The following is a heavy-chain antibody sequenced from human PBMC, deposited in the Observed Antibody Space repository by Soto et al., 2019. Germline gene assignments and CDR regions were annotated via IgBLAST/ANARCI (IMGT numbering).Heavy chain of an antibody. CDR1: GFAFSTFA. Sequence: LRLSCAASGFAFSTFAMTWVRQAPGKGLEWVAAISVSGNNAYYADSVKGRFTISRDNSQNSVFLQMSSLRADDTAVYYCARDQLRPGILYSLGVLLPEYGLWGQGTLVTVS. CDR2: ISVSGNNA. D-gene: IGHD3-22*01. V-gene: IGHV3-23*01. J-gene: IGHJ4*02. CDR3: ARDQLRPGILYSLGVLLPEYGL.